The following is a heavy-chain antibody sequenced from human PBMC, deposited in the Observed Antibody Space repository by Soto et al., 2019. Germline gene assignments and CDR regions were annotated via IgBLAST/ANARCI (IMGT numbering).Heavy chain of an antibody. CDR2: IIPIFGTA. Sequence: QVQLVQSGAEVKKTGSSVKVSCKASGGTFSSYAISWVRQAPGQGLEWMGGIIPIFGTADYAQKFQGRVTITADESTSTAYMELSSLRSEDTAVYYCACTVSNYYYYGMDVWGQGTTVTVSS. J-gene: IGHJ6*02. V-gene: IGHV1-69*12. CDR1: GGTFSSYA. D-gene: IGHD2-8*01. CDR3: ACTVSNYYYYGMDV.